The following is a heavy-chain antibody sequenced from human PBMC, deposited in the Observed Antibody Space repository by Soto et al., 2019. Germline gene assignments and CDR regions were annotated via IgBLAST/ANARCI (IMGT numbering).Heavy chain of an antibody. Sequence: QVHLVQSGAEVKKPGASVKVSCKASGYTFTSYYMHWVRQAPGQGLEWMGIINPSGGSTSYAQKFQGRVTMTRDTSTRTVYMELSSLRSEDTAVYYCARTRGIGTMVRGVMSYWGQGTLVTVSS. D-gene: IGHD3-10*01. CDR3: ARTRGIGTMVRGVMSY. CDR2: INPSGGST. CDR1: GYTFTSYY. V-gene: IGHV1-46*01. J-gene: IGHJ4*02.